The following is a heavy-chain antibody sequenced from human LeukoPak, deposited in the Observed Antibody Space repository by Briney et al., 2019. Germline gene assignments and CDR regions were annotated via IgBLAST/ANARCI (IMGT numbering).Heavy chain of an antibody. Sequence: GGSLRLSCAASGFTFSSYAMSWVRQAPGRGLEWVSGISASGGSTYYADSVKGRFTISRDNSKNTLYLQMNSLRAEDTAVYYCAKASGYVLYYFDYWGQGTLVTVSS. D-gene: IGHD5-12*01. V-gene: IGHV3-23*01. CDR2: ISASGGST. J-gene: IGHJ4*02. CDR3: AKASGYVLYYFDY. CDR1: GFTFSSYA.